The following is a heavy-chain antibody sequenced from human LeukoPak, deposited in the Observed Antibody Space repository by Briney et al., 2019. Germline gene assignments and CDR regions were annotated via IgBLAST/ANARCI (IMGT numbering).Heavy chain of an antibody. CDR2: SHYSGTT. Sequence: SETLSLTCTVSGGSITYYYWGWIRQPPGKGLEWIGYSHYSGTTNYNPSLNSRVTISVDTSKNQFSLRMTSVTAADTAVYYCARLSGTTWRDCFDPWGQGTLVSVSS. D-gene: IGHD1-14*01. J-gene: IGHJ5*02. CDR3: ARLSGTTWRDCFDP. V-gene: IGHV4-59*08. CDR1: GGSITYYY.